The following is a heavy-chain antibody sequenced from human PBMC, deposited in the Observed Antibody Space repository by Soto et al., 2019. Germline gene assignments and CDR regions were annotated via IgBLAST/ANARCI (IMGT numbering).Heavy chain of an antibody. Sequence: PSETLSLTCTVYGDSITNNHWWSWVRQPPGKGPELIGEIYHTGIANYNPSLESRVAFSVDKSKNQFSLSLTSVTAADTAVYYCVSKLGPYYYGLDVRGQGTTVTVSS. D-gene: IGHD3-16*01. CDR1: GDSITNNHW. J-gene: IGHJ6*02. CDR3: VSKLGPYYYGLDV. V-gene: IGHV4-4*02. CDR2: IYHTGIA.